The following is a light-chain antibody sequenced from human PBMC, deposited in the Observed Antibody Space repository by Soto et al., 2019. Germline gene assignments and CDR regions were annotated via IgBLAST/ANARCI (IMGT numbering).Light chain of an antibody. CDR2: GAS. Sequence: EIVMTQSPATLSVSPGERVTLSCRASESISRNLAWYQQKPGQAPSLLIYGASSRDTGVPARFSGGGSGTEFTLTISSLQSEDSAVYFCQQYMNWPPLTFGPGTKVDV. CDR1: ESISRN. J-gene: IGKJ3*01. V-gene: IGKV3-15*01. CDR3: QQYMNWPPLT.